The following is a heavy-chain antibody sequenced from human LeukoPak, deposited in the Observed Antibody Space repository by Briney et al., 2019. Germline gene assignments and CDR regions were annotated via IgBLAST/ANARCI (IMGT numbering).Heavy chain of an antibody. CDR1: GFTFSDYY. Sequence: GGCLRLSCAASGFTFSDYYMSWIRQAPGKGLEWVSYIFSSISVTNYADSVKGRFTISRDNAKNSLYLQMNSLIAEDTAVYYCATSNYGGNSEQDYYYYYGMDVWGQGTTVTVS. CDR3: ATSNYGGNSEQDYYYYYGMDV. V-gene: IGHV3-11*03. D-gene: IGHD4-23*01. CDR2: IFSSISVT. J-gene: IGHJ6*02.